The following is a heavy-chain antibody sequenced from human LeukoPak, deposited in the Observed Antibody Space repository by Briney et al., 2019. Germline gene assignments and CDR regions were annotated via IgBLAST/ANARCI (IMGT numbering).Heavy chain of an antibody. CDR1: GGTLSSYA. D-gene: IGHD1-26*01. CDR3: ARGDYSGSSYDY. CDR2: IIPIFGTA. V-gene: IGHV1-69*05. Sequence: SVKVSCKASGGTLSSYAISWVRQALGQGLEWMGGIIPIFGTANYAQKFQGRVTITTDESTSTAYMELSSLRSEDTAVYYCARGDYSGSSYDYWGQGTLVTVSS. J-gene: IGHJ4*02.